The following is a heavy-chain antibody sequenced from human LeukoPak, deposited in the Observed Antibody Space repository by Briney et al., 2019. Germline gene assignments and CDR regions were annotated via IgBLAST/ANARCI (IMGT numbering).Heavy chain of an antibody. V-gene: IGHV3-48*02. D-gene: IGHD5-18*01. CDR1: GFTFSDYN. Sequence: GGSLRLSCTASGFTFSDYNMNWARQAPGKGLEWISYISSRSSTIYYADSVKGRFTISRDNAQNSLHLQMNSLRDEDTAVYYCARDVDTGLVTPPLDYWGQGTLVTVSS. CDR2: ISSRSSTI. J-gene: IGHJ4*02. CDR3: ARDVDTGLVTPPLDY.